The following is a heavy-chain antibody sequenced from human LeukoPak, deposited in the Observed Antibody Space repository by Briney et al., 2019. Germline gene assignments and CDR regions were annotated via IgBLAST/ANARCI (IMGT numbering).Heavy chain of an antibody. CDR2: INPNTGNP. J-gene: IGHJ5*02. Sequence: ASVKVSCKASGYTFTSYAMNWVRQAPGQGLEWMGWINPNTGNPTYAQGFTGRFVFSLDTSVSTAYLQISSLKAEDTAVYSCARAYQPLGGLSFPDQWGQGTLVTVSS. D-gene: IGHD3-16*02. V-gene: IGHV7-4-1*02. CDR1: GYTFTSYA. CDR3: ARAYQPLGGLSFPDQ.